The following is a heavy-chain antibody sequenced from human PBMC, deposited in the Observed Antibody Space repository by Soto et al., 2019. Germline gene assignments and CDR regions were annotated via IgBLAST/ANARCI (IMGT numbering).Heavy chain of an antibody. CDR1: GYTFTIYC. CDR2: IYPGDSDT. D-gene: IGHD2-8*01. CDR3: MRQLGVDADNWFHP. Sequence: GESVKISGVASGYTFTIYCIGWVLQMPWKGLEWMGIIYPGDSDTRYSPSFRGQVTISADKSISTAYLQWSSLKASDTAMYYCMRQLGVDADNWFHPWGQGTLVTVSS. V-gene: IGHV5-51*01. J-gene: IGHJ5*02.